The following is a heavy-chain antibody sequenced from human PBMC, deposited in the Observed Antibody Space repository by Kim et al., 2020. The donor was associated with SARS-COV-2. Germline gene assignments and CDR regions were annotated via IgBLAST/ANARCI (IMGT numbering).Heavy chain of an antibody. J-gene: IGHJ5*02. Sequence: KYSQKFQGRVTITRDTSASTAYMELSSLRSEDTAVYYCARRVGAVNRLDPWGQGTLVTVSS. D-gene: IGHD1-26*01. V-gene: IGHV1-3*01. CDR3: ARRVGAVNRLDP.